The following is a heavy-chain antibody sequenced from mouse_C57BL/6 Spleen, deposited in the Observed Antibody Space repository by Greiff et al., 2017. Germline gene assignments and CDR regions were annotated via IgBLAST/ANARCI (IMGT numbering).Heavy chain of an antibody. CDR3: ARPYGSSSYDFDY. CDR1: GYAFSSSW. D-gene: IGHD1-1*01. CDR2: IYPGDGDT. V-gene: IGHV1-82*01. Sequence: QVQLQQSGPELVKPGASVKISCKASGYAFSSSWMNWVKQRPGKGLEWIGRIYPGDGDTNYNGKFKGKATLTAVKSSSPAYMQLSSLTSEDSAVYFCARPYGSSSYDFDYWGQGTTLTVSS. J-gene: IGHJ2*01.